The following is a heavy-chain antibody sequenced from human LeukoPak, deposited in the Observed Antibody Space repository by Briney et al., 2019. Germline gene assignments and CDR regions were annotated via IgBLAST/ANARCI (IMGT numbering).Heavy chain of an antibody. V-gene: IGHV4-4*07. Sequence: SETLTLTCTVSGGSISNYYWSWIRQPAGKGLEWIGRIYTSGSTNYNPSLKSRVTMSVDTSKNQFSLKLSSVTAADTAVYYCARGQRGSYYYYYMDVWGKGTTVTVSS. CDR2: IYTSGST. J-gene: IGHJ6*03. CDR3: ARGQRGSYYYYYMDV. CDR1: GGSISNYY.